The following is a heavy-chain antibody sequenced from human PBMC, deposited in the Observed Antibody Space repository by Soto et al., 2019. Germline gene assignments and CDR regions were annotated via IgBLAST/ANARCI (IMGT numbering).Heavy chain of an antibody. Sequence: QVQLQESGPGLVKPSETLSLTCTLSGGSISTYYWSWIRQHPGKALEWIGYVYDRATTSYNPSLKTRVTISADTSKNQFSLNLRSVTAADTAVYFCARIRSVFSGGRNDYWGQGILVTVSS. V-gene: IGHV4-59*08. D-gene: IGHD2-15*01. CDR3: ARIRSVFSGGRNDY. J-gene: IGHJ4*02. CDR1: GGSISTYY. CDR2: VYDRATT.